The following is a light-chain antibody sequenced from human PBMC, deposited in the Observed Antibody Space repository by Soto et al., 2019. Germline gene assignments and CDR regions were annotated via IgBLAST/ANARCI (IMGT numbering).Light chain of an antibody. CDR2: DAS. Sequence: DIQMTQPPSSLSASVGDRVTIICQASQDITNYLNWYQQKPGKAPKLLIYDASNLETGVPSRFSGSGSGTHFSFTISSLQPEDIATYYCQQYDNVPFTFGQGTRLEMK. CDR3: QQYDNVPFT. V-gene: IGKV1-33*01. CDR1: QDITNY. J-gene: IGKJ5*01.